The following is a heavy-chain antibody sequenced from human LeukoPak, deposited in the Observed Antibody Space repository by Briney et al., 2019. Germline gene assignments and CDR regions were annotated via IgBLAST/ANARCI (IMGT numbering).Heavy chain of an antibody. V-gene: IGHV4-59*08. CDR1: GGSISSCY. J-gene: IGHJ3*02. Sequence: PSETLSLTCTVSGGSISSCYWSWIRQPPGKGLEWIGYIYYSGTTYYNPSLKSRVTMSVDTSKKQFSLTLSFVTAADTAIYYCARHYYGGSGAFDIWGQGTMVTVS. D-gene: IGHD4-23*01. CDR3: ARHYYGGSGAFDI. CDR2: IYYSGTT.